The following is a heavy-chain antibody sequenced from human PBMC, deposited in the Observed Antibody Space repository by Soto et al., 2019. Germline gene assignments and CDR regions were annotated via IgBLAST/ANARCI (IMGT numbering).Heavy chain of an antibody. J-gene: IGHJ1*01. D-gene: IGHD3-22*01. V-gene: IGHV3-21*01. CDR2: ISSSSSYI. CDR1: GFPFSSYS. CDR3: ARDYYDSSGYFSAEYFQH. Sequence: GSLSLSCAASGFPFSSYSMNWVRQAPGKGLEWVSSISSSSSYIYYADSVKGRFTISRDNAKNSLYLQMNSLRAEDTAVYYCARDYYDSSGYFSAEYFQHWGQGTLVTVSS.